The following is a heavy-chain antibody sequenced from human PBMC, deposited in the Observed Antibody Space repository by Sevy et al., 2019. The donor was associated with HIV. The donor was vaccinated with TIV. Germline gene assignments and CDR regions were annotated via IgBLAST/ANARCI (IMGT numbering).Heavy chain of an antibody. CDR2: ISAYNGNT. CDR1: GYTFISYA. J-gene: IGHJ4*02. CDR3: ARSYGSGNYYGY. Sequence: ASVKVSCKASGYTFISYAINWVRQAPGQGLEWMGWISAYNGNTNYAQKLQGSVTMTTDTSSSTAYMELRSLRSDDTAVYYCARSYGSGNYYGYWGQGTLVTVSS. V-gene: IGHV1-18*01. D-gene: IGHD3-10*01.